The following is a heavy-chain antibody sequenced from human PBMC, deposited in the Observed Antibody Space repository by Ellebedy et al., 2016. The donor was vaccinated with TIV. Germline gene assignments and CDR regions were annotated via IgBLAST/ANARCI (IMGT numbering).Heavy chain of an antibody. CDR3: ARLLRRSGAVDP. Sequence: SETLSLTCTVSGDPISRGSYYWGWIRQPPGKGLVWIGNMYYTGSGYYNPSLESRVTISVDTSKNQFSLKLTSVTAADTAVYYCARLLRRSGAVDPWGQGTLVTVSS. V-gene: IGHV4-39*01. CDR2: MYYTGSG. J-gene: IGHJ5*02. CDR1: GDPISRGSYY. D-gene: IGHD1-26*01.